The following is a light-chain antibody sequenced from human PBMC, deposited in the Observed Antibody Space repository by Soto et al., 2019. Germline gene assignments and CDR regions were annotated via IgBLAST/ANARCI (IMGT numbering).Light chain of an antibody. CDR3: QQYNNWPRVT. V-gene: IGKV3-20*01. J-gene: IGKJ5*01. CDR1: QSVTSSY. CDR2: GAS. Sequence: EIVLTQSPGTLSLSPGERFTLCCSSSQSVTSSYIAWYQQKSGQAPRLLLYGASSRATGIPDRFRGSGSGTEFTLTISSLQSEDFAVYYCQQYNNWPRVTFGQGTRLEI.